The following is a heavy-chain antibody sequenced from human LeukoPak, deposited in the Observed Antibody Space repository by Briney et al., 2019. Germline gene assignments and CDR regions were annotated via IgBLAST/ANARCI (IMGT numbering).Heavy chain of an antibody. J-gene: IGHJ6*03. V-gene: IGHV3-74*01. D-gene: IGHD1-26*01. CDR1: GFTFSRYS. CDR3: ARGGGIVGASNRYYYYYMDV. Sequence: PGGSLRLSCAASGFTFSRYSMHWVRQAPGKGLVWVSHVNSDGSGTDYADSVKGRFTISRDNAKNSLYLQMNNLRAGDTALYYCARGGGIVGASNRYYYYYMDVWGKGTTVTISS. CDR2: VNSDGSGT.